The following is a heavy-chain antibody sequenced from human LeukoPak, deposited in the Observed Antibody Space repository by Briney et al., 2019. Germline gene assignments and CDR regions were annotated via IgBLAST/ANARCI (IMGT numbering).Heavy chain of an antibody. Sequence: GGSLRLSCAASGFTFSSYGMHWVRQAPGKGLEWVAVISYDGSNKYYADSVKGRFTISRDNSKNTLYLQMNSLRAEDTAVYYCAQAPWGAYSSGWYSGWGQGTLVTVSS. D-gene: IGHD6-19*01. V-gene: IGHV3-30*03. J-gene: IGHJ4*02. CDR2: ISYDGSNK. CDR3: AQAPWGAYSSGWYSG. CDR1: GFTFSSYG.